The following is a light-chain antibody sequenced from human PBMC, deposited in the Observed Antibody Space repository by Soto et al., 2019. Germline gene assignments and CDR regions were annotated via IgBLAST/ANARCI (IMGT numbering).Light chain of an antibody. CDR2: DAS. CDR1: QSVSNY. J-gene: IGKJ1*01. CDR3: QQYNSLWT. V-gene: IGKV3-11*01. Sequence: EIVLTQSPATLSLSPGERATLSCRASQSVSNYLAWYQQKPGQAPRLLIYDASNRATGIPARFSGSGSGTDFTLTITSLEPEDFATYYCQQYNSLWTFGQGTKVEIK.